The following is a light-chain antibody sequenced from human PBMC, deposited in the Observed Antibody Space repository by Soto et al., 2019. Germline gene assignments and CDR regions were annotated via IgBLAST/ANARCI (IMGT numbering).Light chain of an antibody. CDR1: QTISSW. J-gene: IGKJ1*01. CDR2: KAS. Sequence: DIQMTQSPSNLSGSVGDSVTLTCRASQTISSWLAWYQQKPGKAPKLLIYKASTLKSGVPSRFSGSGSGTEFTLTISSLQPDDFATYYCQHYNSYSEAFGQGTKVDIK. CDR3: QHYNSYSEA. V-gene: IGKV1-5*03.